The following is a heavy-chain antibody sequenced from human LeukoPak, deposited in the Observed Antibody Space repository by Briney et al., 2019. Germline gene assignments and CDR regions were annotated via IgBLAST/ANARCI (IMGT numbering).Heavy chain of an antibody. V-gene: IGHV3-74*01. Sequence: GXXLXLSCAASGFTFSSYWMHWVRQTPGKGLVWVSHIKSDGSSTTYADSVKGRFTISRDNAKNMLYLQMNSLRAEDTAVYYCARDRGYTQDYWGQGTLVTVSS. CDR3: ARDRGYTQDY. J-gene: IGHJ4*02. CDR1: GFTFSSYW. CDR2: IKSDGSST. D-gene: IGHD5-12*01.